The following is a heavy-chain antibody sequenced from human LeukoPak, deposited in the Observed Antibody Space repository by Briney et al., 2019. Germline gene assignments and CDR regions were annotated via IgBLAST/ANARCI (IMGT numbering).Heavy chain of an antibody. CDR1: GYTFTSFD. CDR2: LNPNNGTT. J-gene: IGHJ4*01. V-gene: IGHV1-8*01. CDR3: ARAFYSSSSGVGNYFDY. D-gene: IGHD6-6*01. Sequence: ASVKVSCTPSGYTFTSFDINWVRQAPGQGLEWMGYLNPNNGTTGYAQKFQGRVTLTRDTSRGTAYMEVNSLKSDDTAIYFCARAFYSSSSGVGNYFDYWGLGTMVTVSS.